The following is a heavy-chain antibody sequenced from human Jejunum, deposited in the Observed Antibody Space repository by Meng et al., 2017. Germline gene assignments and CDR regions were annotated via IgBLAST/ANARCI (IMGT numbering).Heavy chain of an antibody. J-gene: IGHJ4*02. CDR2: IYHGGNT. D-gene: IGHD2-2*01. V-gene: IGHV4-4*02. CDR3: VRGEFAMLARFDF. CDR1: GGYINKENW. Sequence: QVQLQESGPGLVKPSGTLSRTCAVSGGYINKENWWSWVRQSPERGLEWIGEIYHGGNTNYNPSLKRRVTMSVDESTNQMSLKLTSVTAADTAVYYCVRGEFAMLARFDFWGQGILVTVSS.